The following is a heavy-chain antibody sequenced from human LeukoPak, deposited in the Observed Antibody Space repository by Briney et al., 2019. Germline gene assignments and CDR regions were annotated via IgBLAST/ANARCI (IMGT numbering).Heavy chain of an antibody. CDR2: IYPGDSDT. CDR3: AISSSTQLIDY. CDR1: GYRFTSYW. J-gene: IGHJ4*02. V-gene: IGHV5-51*01. D-gene: IGHD6-6*01. Sequence: GESLKISCKGSGYRFTSYWIGWVRQMPGKGLEWMGIIYPGDSDTRSSPSFQGQVTISADKSISTAYLQWSSLKASDTAMYYCAISSSTQLIDYWGQGTLVTVSS.